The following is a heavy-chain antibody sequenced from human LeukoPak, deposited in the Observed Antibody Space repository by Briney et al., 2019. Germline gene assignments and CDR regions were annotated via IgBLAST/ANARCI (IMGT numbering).Heavy chain of an antibody. CDR3: ARVPPAASPRSDY. CDR1: GYSFTSYW. J-gene: IGHJ4*02. Sequence: GESLKISCKGSGYSFTSYWIGWVRQAPGQGLEWMGRINPNSGGTNYAQKFQGRVTMTRDTSISTAYMELSRLRSDDTAVYYCARVPPAASPRSDYWGQGTLVTVSS. D-gene: IGHD2-2*01. V-gene: IGHV1-2*06. CDR2: INPNSGGT.